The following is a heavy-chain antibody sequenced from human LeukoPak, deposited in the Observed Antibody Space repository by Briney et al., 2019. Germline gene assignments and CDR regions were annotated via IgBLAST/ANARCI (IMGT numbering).Heavy chain of an antibody. J-gene: IGHJ4*02. D-gene: IGHD2-15*01. CDR1: GGTFSSYA. CDR2: IIPIFGTA. V-gene: IGHV1-69*13. Sequence: ASVKVSCKASGGTFSSYAISWVRQAPGQGLEWMGGIIPIFGTANYAQKFQGRVTITAVESTSTAYKELSSLRSEDTAVYYCTRVSCSGGSCYSGQFDYWGQGTLVTVSS. CDR3: TRVSCSGGSCYSGQFDY.